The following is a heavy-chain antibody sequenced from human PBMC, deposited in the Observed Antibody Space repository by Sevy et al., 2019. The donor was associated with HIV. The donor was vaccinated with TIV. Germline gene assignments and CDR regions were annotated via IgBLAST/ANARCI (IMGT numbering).Heavy chain of an antibody. V-gene: IGHV4-59*08. J-gene: IGHJ4*02. CDR1: GDSINTYY. Sequence: SETLSLTCTVSGDSINTYYWSWIRQPPGKGLEWIGYVSHSGNTNYNPSLKSRVSMSVDTSTIQFSLRVKSVTAADTAVYYCARLRWDLVVVPGATPGCYFDSWGQGTLVTVSS. D-gene: IGHD2-2*02. CDR3: ARLRWDLVVVPGATPGCYFDS. CDR2: VSHSGNT.